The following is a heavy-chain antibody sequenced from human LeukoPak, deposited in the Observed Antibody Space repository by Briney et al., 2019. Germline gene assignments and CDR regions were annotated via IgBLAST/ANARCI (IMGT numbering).Heavy chain of an antibody. D-gene: IGHD3-22*01. V-gene: IGHV3-23*01. CDR3: AKDAVDYFDNSGGAFGY. J-gene: IGHJ4*02. CDR2: VSGSGNDI. CDR1: GFTFSSYS. Sequence: GGSLRLSCAASGFTFSSYSMNWVRQAPGKGLEWVSVVSGSGNDIFYADSVAGRFIISRDNSENKVYLQIHSMRAEDTAIYYCAKDAVDYFDNSGGAFGYWGQGTLVSVSS.